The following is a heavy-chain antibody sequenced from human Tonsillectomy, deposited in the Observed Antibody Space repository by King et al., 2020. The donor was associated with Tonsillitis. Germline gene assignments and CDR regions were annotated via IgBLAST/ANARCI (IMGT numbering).Heavy chain of an antibody. CDR1: GFTFSRYG. CDR2: IGHDGSGT. D-gene: IGHD6-19*01. CDR3: AKEIKQVAGDWYFDL. J-gene: IGHJ2*01. V-gene: IGHV3-30*18. Sequence: VQLVESGGGVVQPGRSLRLSCAASGFTFSRYGMHWVRQSPGEGLEWVAVIGHDGSGTDYADSVKGRFTLSRDNSENTLYMQMNSLRVEDTAVYYCAKEIKQVAGDWYFDLWGRGTLVIVSS.